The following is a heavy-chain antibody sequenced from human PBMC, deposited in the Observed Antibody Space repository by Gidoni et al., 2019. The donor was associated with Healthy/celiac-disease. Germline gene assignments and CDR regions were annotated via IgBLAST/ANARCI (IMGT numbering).Heavy chain of an antibody. Sequence: QVQLVESGGGVVQPGRSLSLSCASAGFTLSSYGMHWVRQAPGKGLEWVAVISYDGSNKYYADSVKGRFTISRDNSKNTLYLQMNSLRAEDTAVYYCAKDQGSGWQNPNYWGQGTLVTVSS. CDR1: GFTLSSYG. D-gene: IGHD6-19*01. J-gene: IGHJ4*02. CDR2: ISYDGSNK. V-gene: IGHV3-30*18. CDR3: AKDQGSGWQNPNY.